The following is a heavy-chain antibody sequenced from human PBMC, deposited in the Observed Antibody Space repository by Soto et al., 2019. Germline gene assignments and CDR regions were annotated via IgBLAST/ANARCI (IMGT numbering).Heavy chain of an antibody. CDR2: IYWDDDK. D-gene: IGHD3-16*01. J-gene: IGHJ2*01. CDR3: ARRLRVSVLAFHRYWYFDL. CDR1: GFSLTTRGVG. Sequence: QITLKESGPTLVKPTQTLTLTCTFSGFSLTTRGVGVGWIRQSPGKALEWLAVIYWDDDKRYSPSLKSRLTITKDPSKNEVVLTMTNKDPVDTATYYCARRLRVSVLAFHRYWYFDLWGRGTLVTVSS. V-gene: IGHV2-5*02.